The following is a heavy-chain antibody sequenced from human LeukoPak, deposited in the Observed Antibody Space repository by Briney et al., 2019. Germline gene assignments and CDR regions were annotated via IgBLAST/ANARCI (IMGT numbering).Heavy chain of an antibody. J-gene: IGHJ4*02. CDR3: ARDPYGGNWFDY. Sequence: GGSLRLSCAASGFTVSSNYMSWVRQAPGKGLEWVSVIYSGGSTDYADSVKGRFTISRDNSKNTLYLRMNSLRAEDTAVYYCARDPYGGNWFDYWGQGTLVTVSS. CDR2: IYSGGST. V-gene: IGHV3-66*01. D-gene: IGHD2-21*01. CDR1: GFTVSSNY.